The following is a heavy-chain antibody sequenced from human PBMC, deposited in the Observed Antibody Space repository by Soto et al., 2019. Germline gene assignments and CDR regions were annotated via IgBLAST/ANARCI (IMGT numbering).Heavy chain of an antibody. CDR3: ARSNYGDYEGRDAFDI. J-gene: IGHJ3*02. V-gene: IGHV3-33*01. D-gene: IGHD4-17*01. Sequence: QVHLVESGGGVVQPGRSLRLSCAASGFTVTSYGMHWVRQAPGKGLEWVAVIWNDGKKQYYADSVKGRFTISRDNSKNTLYLQMDSLRAEDTAVYYFARSNYGDYEGRDAFDIWGPGTMVTVSS. CDR2: IWNDGKKQ. CDR1: GFTVTSYG.